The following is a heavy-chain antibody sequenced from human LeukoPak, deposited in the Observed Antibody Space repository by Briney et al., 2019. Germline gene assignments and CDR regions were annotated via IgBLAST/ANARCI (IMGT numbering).Heavy chain of an antibody. Sequence: SETLSLTCTVSGGSISSSSYYWGWIRQPPGKGLEWIGSIYYSGSTYYNPSLKRRGTISVDTSKNQFSLKLSSVTAADTAVYYCARHVVSLPSAARPLHFDYWGQGTLVTVSS. CDR3: ARHVVSLPSAARPLHFDY. V-gene: IGHV4-39*01. J-gene: IGHJ4*02. D-gene: IGHD2-2*01. CDR1: GGSISSSSYY. CDR2: IYYSGST.